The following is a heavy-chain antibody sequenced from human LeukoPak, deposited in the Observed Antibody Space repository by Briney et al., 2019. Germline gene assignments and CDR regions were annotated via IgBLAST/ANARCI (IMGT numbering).Heavy chain of an antibody. D-gene: IGHD2-15*01. CDR1: GFTFSNYA. Sequence: GESLRLSCAASGFTFSNYAMRWVRQAPGKGLEWVSGISGSGGSTNYAESVKGRFTVSRDNSKNTLYLQMNSLRAEDTAVYYCAKDRGVVVVVAATPSWFDPWGQGTLVTVSS. CDR2: ISGSGGST. J-gene: IGHJ5*02. CDR3: AKDRGVVVVVAATPSWFDP. V-gene: IGHV3-23*01.